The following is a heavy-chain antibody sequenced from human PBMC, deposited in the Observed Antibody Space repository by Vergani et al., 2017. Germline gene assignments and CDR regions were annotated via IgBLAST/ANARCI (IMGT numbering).Heavy chain of an antibody. Sequence: QLQLQESGPGLVKPSETLSLTCTVSGGSISSSSYYWSWIRQPPGKGLEWIGEINHSGSTNYNPSLKSRVTISVDTSKNQFSLKLSSVTAADTAVYYCARSNWNYYYYYYMDVWGKGTTVTVSS. J-gene: IGHJ6*03. D-gene: IGHD1-20*01. V-gene: IGHV4-39*07. CDR2: INHSGST. CDR1: GGSISSSSYY. CDR3: ARSNWNYYYYYYMDV.